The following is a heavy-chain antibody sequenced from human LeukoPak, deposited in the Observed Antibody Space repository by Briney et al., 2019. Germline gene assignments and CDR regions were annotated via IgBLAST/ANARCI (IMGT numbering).Heavy chain of an antibody. D-gene: IGHD6-19*01. J-gene: IGHJ4*02. CDR2: IDPSDSYT. CDR1: GYSFTSYW. CDR3: ARHIISSGWYGGVDY. V-gene: IGHV5-10-1*01. Sequence: GESLKISCKGSGYSFTSYWISWVRQMPGKGLEWMGRIDPSDSYTNYSPSFQGHVTTSADKSISTAYLQWSSLKASDTAMYYCARHIISSGWYGGVDYWGQGTLVTVSS.